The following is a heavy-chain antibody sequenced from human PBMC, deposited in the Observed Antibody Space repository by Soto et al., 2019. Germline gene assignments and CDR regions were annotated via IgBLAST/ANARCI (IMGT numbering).Heavy chain of an antibody. CDR2: IIPILGIA. D-gene: IGHD5-12*01. J-gene: IGHJ4*02. CDR1: GGTFSSYT. Sequence: QVQLVQSGAEVKKPGSSVKVSCKASGGTFSSYTISWVRQAPGQGLEWMGRIIPILGIANYAQKFQGRVTITADKSTSTAYMALSSLRSEDTAVYYCARGQPRGDGYNSDPFVDYWGQGTLVTVSS. CDR3: ARGQPRGDGYNSDPFVDY. V-gene: IGHV1-69*02.